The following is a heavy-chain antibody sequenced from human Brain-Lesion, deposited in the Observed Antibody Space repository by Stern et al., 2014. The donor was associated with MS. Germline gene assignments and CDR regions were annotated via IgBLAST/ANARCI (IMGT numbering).Heavy chain of an antibody. V-gene: IGHV5-51*03. Sequence: VQLVQSGAEVKKPGESLKISCEASGYLFDDYWIGWVRQMSGRGLELVAIIFPRDSNTRYSPSVQGQVTISADKSISTAYLQWSSLKASDTPIYYCARSPATPSGYDRFDYWGQGALVTVSS. CDR2: IFPRDSNT. D-gene: IGHD5-12*01. CDR1: GYLFDDYW. J-gene: IGHJ4*02. CDR3: ARSPATPSGYDRFDY.